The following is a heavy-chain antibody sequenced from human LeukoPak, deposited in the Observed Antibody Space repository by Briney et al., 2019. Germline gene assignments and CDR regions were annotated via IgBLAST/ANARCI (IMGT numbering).Heavy chain of an antibody. Sequence: PSQTLSLTCAVSGGSISSGGYSWRWLRQPPGKGLEWIGYIYHSGSTYYNPSLKSRVTISVDRSKNQFSLKLSSVTAADTAVYYCASAADYYYYGMDVWGQGTTVTVSS. CDR3: ASAADYYYYGMDV. J-gene: IGHJ6*02. CDR1: GGSISSGGYS. V-gene: IGHV4-30-2*01. CDR2: IYHSGST. D-gene: IGHD6-25*01.